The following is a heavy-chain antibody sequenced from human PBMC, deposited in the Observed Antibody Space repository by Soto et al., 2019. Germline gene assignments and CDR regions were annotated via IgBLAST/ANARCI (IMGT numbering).Heavy chain of an antibody. J-gene: IGHJ6*02. CDR2: TSNSGGST. Sequence: EVQLLESGGGLVQPGGSLRLSCAASGFTFSSYAMSWVRQAPGKGLEWASGTSNSGGSTYYADSVKGRFTISRDNPKNTLYLQMNSLRAEDTAVYYCAKDETGIPTGGMDVWGQGTTVTVSS. D-gene: IGHD7-27*01. V-gene: IGHV3-23*01. CDR1: GFTFSSYA. CDR3: AKDETGIPTGGMDV.